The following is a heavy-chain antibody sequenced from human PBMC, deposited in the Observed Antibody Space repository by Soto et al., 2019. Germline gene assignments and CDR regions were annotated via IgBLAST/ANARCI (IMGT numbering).Heavy chain of an antibody. CDR2: ISSSSTI. V-gene: IGHV3-48*01. Sequence: GGSLRLSCAASGFTFSSYSMNWVRQAPWKGLEWVSYISSSSTIYYADSVKGRFTISRDNAKNSLYLQMNSLRAEDTAVYYCATSLDVWGQGTTVTVSS. CDR1: GFTFSSYS. CDR3: ATSLDV. J-gene: IGHJ6*02.